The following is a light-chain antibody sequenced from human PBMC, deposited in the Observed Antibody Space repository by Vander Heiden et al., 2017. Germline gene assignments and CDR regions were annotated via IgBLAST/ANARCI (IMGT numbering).Light chain of an antibody. V-gene: IGKV3-11*01. CDR2: DAS. CDR1: QGISSY. Sequence: ATLSCRASQGISSYLAWYQQTPGQAPRLLIYDASTRATGIPARFSGSGSGTDFTLTISSLEPEDFAVYYCQQHSNWPLTFGGGTKVEIK. CDR3: QQHSNWPLT. J-gene: IGKJ4*01.